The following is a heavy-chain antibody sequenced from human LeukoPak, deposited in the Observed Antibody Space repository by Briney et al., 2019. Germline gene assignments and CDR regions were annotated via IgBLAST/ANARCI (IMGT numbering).Heavy chain of an antibody. D-gene: IGHD2-2*03. J-gene: IGHJ4*02. Sequence: GGSLRLSCAASGFTFSSYAMSWVRQAPGEGLEWGSAISGSGGSTYYADSVKGRFTISRDNSQNTLYLQMNSLRAEDTAVYYCAKVGYCSSTSCPFAYSGQGTPVTASS. CDR3: AKVGYCSSTSCPFAY. V-gene: IGHV3-23*01. CDR1: GFTFSSYA. CDR2: ISGSGGST.